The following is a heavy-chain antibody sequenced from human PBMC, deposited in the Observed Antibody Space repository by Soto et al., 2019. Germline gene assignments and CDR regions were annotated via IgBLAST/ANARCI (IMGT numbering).Heavy chain of an antibody. V-gene: IGHV4-59*01. CDR1: GDSISSYY. CDR3: ALRSMAVVPEY. D-gene: IGHD3-22*01. J-gene: IGHJ4*02. CDR2: LYYGRSA. Sequence: QVQLQESGPGLVKPSETPSLTCAVSGDSISSYYCMWIRQPPGKGLESIGYLYYGRSANYNPSLKXRXTXSXXTSTNQCSLTLSSMTAADTAVYYCALRSMAVVPEYWGQGTLVTVSS.